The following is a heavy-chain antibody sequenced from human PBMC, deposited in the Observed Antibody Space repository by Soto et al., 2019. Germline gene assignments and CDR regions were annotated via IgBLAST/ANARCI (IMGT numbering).Heavy chain of an antibody. D-gene: IGHD3-10*01. J-gene: IGHJ4*02. V-gene: IGHV3-23*01. CDR3: ANTWDYVSGSYSTPAFDY. Sequence: EVQLLDSGGGLVQPGGSLRLSCAASGFTFTDYAMTWVRQAPGKGLEWVSGISASSGSTYYTDSVRGRFTISRDNSKNTLFMQMNSLRDDDTAVYFGANTWDYVSGSYSTPAFDYWGQGTLVTVSS. CDR2: ISASSGST. CDR1: GFTFTDYA.